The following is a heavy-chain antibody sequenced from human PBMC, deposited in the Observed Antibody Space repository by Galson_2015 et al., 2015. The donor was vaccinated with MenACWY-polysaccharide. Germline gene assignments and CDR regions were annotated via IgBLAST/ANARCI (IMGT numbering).Heavy chain of an antibody. D-gene: IGHD6-6*01. CDR2: ISHSGNTI. CDR3: ARFPKTVTARPLYGLDV. J-gene: IGHJ6*02. Sequence: SLRLSYEASGFTFTDYYMSWSRQVPGKPLDWLSHISHSGNTIFQADSVQGPFIMSRHNAKNSLFLPVNSLRAGDTAVYYCARFPKTVTARPLYGLDVWGQGTTVIVSS. V-gene: IGHV3-11*01. CDR1: GFTFTDYY.